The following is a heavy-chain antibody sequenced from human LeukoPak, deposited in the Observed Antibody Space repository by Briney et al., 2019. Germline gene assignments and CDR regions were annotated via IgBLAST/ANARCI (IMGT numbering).Heavy chain of an antibody. D-gene: IGHD3-10*01. CDR1: GITISNYS. Sequence: GGSLSLSCAVSGITISNYSTSRFRQAPGKGLEWVAGLSGSGGGTNYADSVQGRFTISRDNPKNTLYLQMNSLRAEDTAVYFCAKRGVVIRVFLVGFHKEAYYFDSWGQGALVTVSS. V-gene: IGHV3-23*01. CDR3: AKRGVVIRVFLVGFHKEAYYFDS. J-gene: IGHJ4*02. CDR2: LSGSGGGT.